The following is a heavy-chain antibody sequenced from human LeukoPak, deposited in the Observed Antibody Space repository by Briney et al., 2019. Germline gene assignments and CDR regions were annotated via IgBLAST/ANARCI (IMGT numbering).Heavy chain of an antibody. D-gene: IGHD7-27*01. V-gene: IGHV3-30-3*01. J-gene: IGHJ4*02. CDR3: ARESGYYFDY. Sequence: PGGSLRLSCAASGFTFSSYAMHWVRQALGKGLEWVAVISYDGSNKYYADSVKGRFSISRDNSKNTLYLEMNSLRGEDTAVYSCARESGYYFDYWGQGTLVTVSS. CDR1: GFTFSSYA. CDR2: ISYDGSNK.